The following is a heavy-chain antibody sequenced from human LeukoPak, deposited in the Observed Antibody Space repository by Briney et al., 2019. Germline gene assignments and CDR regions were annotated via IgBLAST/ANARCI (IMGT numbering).Heavy chain of an antibody. J-gene: IGHJ4*02. D-gene: IGHD2-8*01. CDR2: IYHDETT. CDR1: GSSLSSDYY. CDR3: ANADTEDFFDS. V-gene: IGHV4-38-2*01. Sequence: SETLSLTCAVSGSSLSSDYYWGWVRQPPGKGLEWVGSIYHDETTYYNPSPKSRVTISLVTSKKQFSLMLASVTAADTAIYYCANADTEDFFDSWGQGVLVTVSS.